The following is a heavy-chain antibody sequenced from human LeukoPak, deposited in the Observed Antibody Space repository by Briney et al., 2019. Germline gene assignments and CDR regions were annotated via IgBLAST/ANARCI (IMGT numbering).Heavy chain of an antibody. CDR3: AGDRNSDWYSPLDY. CDR1: GFTFSSYA. Sequence: GGSLRLSCAASGFTFSSYAMSWVRQAPGKGLEWVAIITATGDTAYYADSVKGRFTVSRDNSRNTVYMQMDSLRAEDTAIYYCAGDRNSDWYSPLDYWGQGTQVTVSP. J-gene: IGHJ4*02. CDR2: ITATGDTA. D-gene: IGHD6-19*01. V-gene: IGHV3-23*01.